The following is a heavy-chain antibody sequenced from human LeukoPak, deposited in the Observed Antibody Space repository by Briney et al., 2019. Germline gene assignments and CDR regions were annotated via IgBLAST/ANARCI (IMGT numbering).Heavy chain of an antibody. V-gene: IGHV3-23*01. CDR3: ARGFGVVIIGYFDY. D-gene: IGHD3-3*01. CDR2: TVGGGSPNT. Sequence: GGSLRLSCAASGFTFSSYWMSWVRQAPGKGLEWVSATVGGGSPNTYHADSVKGRFTISRDNSKNTLYLQMNSLRAEDTAVYYCARGFGVVIIGYFDYWGQGTLVTVSS. J-gene: IGHJ4*02. CDR1: GFTFSSYW.